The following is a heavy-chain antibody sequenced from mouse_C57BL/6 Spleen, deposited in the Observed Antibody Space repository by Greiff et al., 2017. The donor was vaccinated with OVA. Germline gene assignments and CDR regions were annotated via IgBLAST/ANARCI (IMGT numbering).Heavy chain of an antibody. CDR2: IYPGDGDT. V-gene: IGHV1-82*01. CDR3: ARSSGCSSSSYYYDIDY. Sequence: VQLQQSGPELVKPGASVKISCKASGYAFSSSWMNWVKQRPGKGLEWIGRIYPGDGDTNYTGKFKGKATLTADKSSSTAYMQLSSLTSEDSAVYVCARSSGCSSSSYYYDIDYWGQGTSVTVSS. CDR1: GYAFSSSW. D-gene: IGHD1-1*01. J-gene: IGHJ4*01.